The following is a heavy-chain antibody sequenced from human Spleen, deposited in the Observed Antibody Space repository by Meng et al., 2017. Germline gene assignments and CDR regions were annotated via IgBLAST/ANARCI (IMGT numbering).Heavy chain of an antibody. D-gene: IGHD6-13*01. CDR3: ARDDLPNSSAWFDWYFDL. J-gene: IGHJ2*01. Sequence: QKFQGRVTMTRNTSISTAYMELSSLRSDDTAVYYCARDDLPNSSAWFDWYFDLWGRGTLVTVSS. V-gene: IGHV1-8*01.